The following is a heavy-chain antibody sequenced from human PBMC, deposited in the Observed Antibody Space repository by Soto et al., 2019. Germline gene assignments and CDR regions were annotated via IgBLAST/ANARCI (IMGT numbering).Heavy chain of an antibody. CDR3: ARDRVTYYYDSSGSLVVYYYNGMDV. CDR2: IYYSGST. D-gene: IGHD3-22*01. Sequence: QVQLQESGPGLVKPSQTLSLTCTVSGGSISSGGYYWSWIRQHPGKGLEWIGYIYYSGSTYYNPSLKSRVTISVDTSKNQFSLKLSSVTAADTAVYYCARDRVTYYYDSSGSLVVYYYNGMDVWGQGTTVTVSS. CDR1: GGSISSGGYY. V-gene: IGHV4-31*03. J-gene: IGHJ6*02.